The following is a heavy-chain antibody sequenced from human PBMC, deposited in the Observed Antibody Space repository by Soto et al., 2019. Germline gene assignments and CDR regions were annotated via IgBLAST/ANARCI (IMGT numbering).Heavy chain of an antibody. V-gene: IGHV1-8*01. CDR3: ARSTNDYGDRH. D-gene: IGHD4-17*01. CDR2: MNPNSGNT. Sequence: QVQLVQSGAEVKKPGASVKVSCKASGYTFTSYDINWVRQATGQGLEWMGWMNPNSGNTGYVQKFQGRVTMTRTSTISTAYMELSSLTSDDTAVYYSARSTNDYGDRHWGQGTLVTVSS. J-gene: IGHJ4*02. CDR1: GYTFTSYD.